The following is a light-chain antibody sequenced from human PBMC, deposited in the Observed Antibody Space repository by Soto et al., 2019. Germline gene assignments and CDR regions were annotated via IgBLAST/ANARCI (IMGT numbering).Light chain of an antibody. J-gene: IGKJ2*01. V-gene: IGKV1-5*01. Sequence: IQMTQSPSPLSASIGDRVTITCRASQSIDNWLAWYQQKPGKAPQLLIYDASRVKTGVPSRSTASGSGTEFTLTINTLQADDSATYFCQHYNGYPYTFGPGTKV. CDR1: QSIDNW. CDR3: QHYNGYPYT. CDR2: DAS.